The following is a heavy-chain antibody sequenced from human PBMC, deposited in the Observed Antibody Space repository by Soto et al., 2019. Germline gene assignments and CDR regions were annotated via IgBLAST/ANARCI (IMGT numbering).Heavy chain of an antibody. D-gene: IGHD6-19*01. CDR2: IKEDGSEK. V-gene: IGHV3-7*03. J-gene: IGHJ4*02. Sequence: GWSLRLSCASSGFIFISYWMSWVRQAPGKGLEWVANIKEDGSEKYYVDSVKGRFTISRDNAKNSLYLQINSLRAEDTAVYYCARNSYSSGWYPKYYFDYWGQGTLVTVSS. CDR3: ARNSYSSGWYPKYYFDY. CDR1: GFIFISYW.